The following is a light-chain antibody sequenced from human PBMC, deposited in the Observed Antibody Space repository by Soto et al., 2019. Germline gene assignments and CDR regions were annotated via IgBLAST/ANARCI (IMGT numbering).Light chain of an antibody. CDR2: GAS. Sequence: EIVMTQSPATLSVSPGERATLSCRASQSVSSNLAWYQQKPGQAPRLLMYGASTRATGIPDRFSGSGSGTEFTLTISSLQSEDFAVYHCQQHNWPPWTFGQGTKVEIK. V-gene: IGKV3-15*01. CDR3: QQHNWPPWT. J-gene: IGKJ1*01. CDR1: QSVSSN.